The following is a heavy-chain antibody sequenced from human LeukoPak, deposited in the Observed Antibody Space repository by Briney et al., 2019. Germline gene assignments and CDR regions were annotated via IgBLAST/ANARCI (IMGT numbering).Heavy chain of an antibody. CDR1: GYSISSGYY. Sequence: SETLSLTCTVSGYSISSGYYWGWIPQPPGKGLEWIGSIYHSGSTYYNPSLKSRVTISVDTSKNQFSLKLSSVTAADTAVYYCARATLVGAADFDYWGQGILVTVSS. V-gene: IGHV4-38-2*02. D-gene: IGHD1-26*01. CDR2: IYHSGST. J-gene: IGHJ4*02. CDR3: ARATLVGAADFDY.